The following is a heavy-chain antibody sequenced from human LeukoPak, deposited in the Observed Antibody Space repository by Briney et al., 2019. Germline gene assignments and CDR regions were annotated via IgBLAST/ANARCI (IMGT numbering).Heavy chain of an antibody. CDR2: IIPIFGTA. CDR3: ARVPPYSSSGNWFDP. Sequence: GASVKVSCKASGGTFSSYAISWVRQAPGQGLEWMGGIIPIFGTANYAQKFQGRVTITADESTNTAYMELSSLRSEDTAVYYCARVPPYSSSGNWFDPWGQGTLVTVSS. D-gene: IGHD6-6*01. J-gene: IGHJ5*02. CDR1: GGTFSSYA. V-gene: IGHV1-69*13.